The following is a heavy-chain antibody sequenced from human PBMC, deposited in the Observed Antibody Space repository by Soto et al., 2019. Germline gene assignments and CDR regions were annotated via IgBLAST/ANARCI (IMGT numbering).Heavy chain of an antibody. Sequence: GGSLRLSCAAFGFTVSGKKYVAWVRQAPGKGLEWVSALYDLDGTYYADSVKGRFTASSDSSRTTVYLQMNDLRPDDTAVYSCATWHLREHAYDIWGQGTTVTVSS. V-gene: IGHV3-53*01. CDR1: GFTVSGKKY. CDR3: ATWHLREHAYDI. J-gene: IGHJ3*02. D-gene: IGHD3-10*01. CDR2: LYDLDGT.